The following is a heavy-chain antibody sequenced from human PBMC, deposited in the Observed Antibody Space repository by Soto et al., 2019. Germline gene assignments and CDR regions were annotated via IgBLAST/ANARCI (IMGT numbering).Heavy chain of an antibody. J-gene: IGHJ4*02. CDR1: GFTFSSYG. V-gene: IGHV3-33*01. CDR3: ARDSSSWYYFVY. CDR2: IWYDGSNK. Sequence: QVQLVESGGGVDQPGRSLRLSCAASGFTFSSYGMHWVRQAPGKGLEWVAVIWYDGSNKYYADSVKGRFTISRDNSKNTLYLPMHSLRAEDTAVYYCARDSSSWYYFVYWGQGTLVTVSS. D-gene: IGHD6-13*01.